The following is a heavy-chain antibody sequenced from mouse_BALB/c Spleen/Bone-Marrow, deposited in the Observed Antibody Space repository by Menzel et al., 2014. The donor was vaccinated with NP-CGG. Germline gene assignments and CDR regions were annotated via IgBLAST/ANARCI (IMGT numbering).Heavy chain of an antibody. Sequence: QVQLQQSGAELMKPGASVKISCKATGYTFSSYWIERVKQRPGHGLEWIGEILPGSGSTNYNEKFKGKAAFTADTSSNTAYMQLSSLTSEDSAVYYCARLDGYFNYWGQGTTLTVSS. CDR3: ARLDGYFNY. CDR1: GYTFSSYW. D-gene: IGHD2-3*01. V-gene: IGHV1-9*01. J-gene: IGHJ2*01. CDR2: ILPGSGST.